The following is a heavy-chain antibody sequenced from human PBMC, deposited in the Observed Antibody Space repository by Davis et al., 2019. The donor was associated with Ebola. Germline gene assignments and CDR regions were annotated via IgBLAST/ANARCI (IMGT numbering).Heavy chain of an antibody. D-gene: IGHD2-15*01. CDR3: ARAATRAAEYFQH. V-gene: IGHV3-30-3*01. Sequence: GESLKISCAASGFTFSSYAMHWVRQAPGKGLEWVAVISYDGSNKYYADSVKGRFTISRDNSKNTLYLQMNSLRAEDTAVYYCARAATRAAEYFQHWGQGTLVTVSS. CDR1: GFTFSSYA. CDR2: ISYDGSNK. J-gene: IGHJ1*01.